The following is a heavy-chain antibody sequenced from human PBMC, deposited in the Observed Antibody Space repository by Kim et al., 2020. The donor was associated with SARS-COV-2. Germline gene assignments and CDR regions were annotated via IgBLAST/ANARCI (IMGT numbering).Heavy chain of an antibody. Sequence: VKGPFTIARDNTKNTLYLQMNSLRAEDTAVYYCAKDEVVPAARGWFDPWGQGTLVTVSS. J-gene: IGHJ5*02. V-gene: IGHV3-23*01. CDR3: AKDEVVPAARGWFDP. D-gene: IGHD2-2*01.